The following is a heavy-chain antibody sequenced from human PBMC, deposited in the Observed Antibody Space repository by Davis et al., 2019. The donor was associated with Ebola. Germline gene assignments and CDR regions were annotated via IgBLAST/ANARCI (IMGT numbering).Heavy chain of an antibody. J-gene: IGHJ4*02. CDR2: INPSGGST. CDR3: AILSAMAAFDY. V-gene: IGHV1-46*01. D-gene: IGHD3-3*02. CDR1: GYTFTRYN. Sequence: AASVKVSCKASGYTFTRYNMHWVRQAPGQGLEWMGIINPSGGSTSYAQKFQGRVTMTRDTSTSTAYMELRSLRSDDTAVYYCAILSAMAAFDYWGQGTLVTVSS.